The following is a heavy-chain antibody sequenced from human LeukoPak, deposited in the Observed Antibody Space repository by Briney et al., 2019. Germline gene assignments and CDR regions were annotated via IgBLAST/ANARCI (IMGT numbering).Heavy chain of an antibody. CDR1: AGSISIGNYY. CDR3: ARQVDP. J-gene: IGHJ5*02. Sequence: PSQSRSLTSTLSAGSISIGNYYWSWNRQPAVKGLEWLGRISTSGSTNYNPTHKSRVSISVDKSTNQCSLKLSSVTAADTAVYYCARQVDPWGEGTLVTVSS. CDR2: ISTSGST. V-gene: IGHV4-61*02.